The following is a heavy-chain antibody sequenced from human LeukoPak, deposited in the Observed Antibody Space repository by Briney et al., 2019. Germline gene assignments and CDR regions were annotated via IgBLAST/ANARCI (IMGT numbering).Heavy chain of an antibody. D-gene: IGHD4-17*01. Sequence: SETLSLTCAVYGGSFSVYYWSWIRQPPGKGLEWIGEINHSGSTNYNPSLKSRVTISVDTSKNQFSLKLSSVTAADTAVYYCAREEGESYGDWFDPWRQGTLVTVSS. CDR1: GGSFSVYY. V-gene: IGHV4-34*01. CDR3: AREEGESYGDWFDP. J-gene: IGHJ5*02. CDR2: INHSGST.